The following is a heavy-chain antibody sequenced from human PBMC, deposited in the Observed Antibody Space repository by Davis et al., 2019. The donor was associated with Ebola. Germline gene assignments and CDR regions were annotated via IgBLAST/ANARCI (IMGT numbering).Heavy chain of an antibody. D-gene: IGHD6-19*01. CDR3: ARPQKRSGWYVVDY. CDR1: RHSFTSYL. CDR2: IDRGYYDT. V-gene: IGHV5-51*01. J-gene: IGHJ4*01. Sequence: GESLKISCEGSRHSFTSYLTGWVRQTRAQGLERTWWIDRGYYDTSYSPSFQGQVNISADKSISTAYLQWSCLKASDTAMYYCARPQKRSGWYVVDYWGLGTLVPVS.